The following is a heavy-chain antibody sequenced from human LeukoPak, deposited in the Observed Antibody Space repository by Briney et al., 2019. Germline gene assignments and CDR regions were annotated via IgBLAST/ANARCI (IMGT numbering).Heavy chain of an antibody. CDR1: GFIFNSYA. CDR3: ARDQGAYCSGGSCTAFDI. V-gene: IGHV3-30*04. Sequence: PGKSLRLSCAASGFIFNSYAMHWVRQAPGKGLEWVAAISYDGTNKYYADSVKGRFTISRDNAKKSLYLQMNSLRAEDTAVYYCARDQGAYCSGGSCTAFDIWGQGTMVTVSS. J-gene: IGHJ3*02. D-gene: IGHD2-15*01. CDR2: ISYDGTNK.